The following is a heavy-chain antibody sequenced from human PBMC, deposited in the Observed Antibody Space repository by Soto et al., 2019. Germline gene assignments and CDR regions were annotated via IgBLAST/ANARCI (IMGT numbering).Heavy chain of an antibody. J-gene: IGHJ4*02. V-gene: IGHV3-23*01. CDR3: AKDRPRGTSGHSSAH. CDR2: VSASGLNT. CDR1: GFTFSTYA. D-gene: IGHD3-16*01. Sequence: EVQLLESGGRLVQPGGSLTLSCAASGFTFSTYAMAWVRQAPGKGLEWVSGVSASGLNTDYADPVKGRFYISRDKSKNPVPLLANSLSCQDTAFYYCAKDRPRGTSGHSSAHWGQGTPVTASS.